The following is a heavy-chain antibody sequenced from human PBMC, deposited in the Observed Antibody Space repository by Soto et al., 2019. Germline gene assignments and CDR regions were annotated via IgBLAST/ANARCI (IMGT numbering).Heavy chain of an antibody. CDR2: ISGGGAST. Sequence: GGSLRLSCVASGFTFSTYGMNWVRQAPGRGLEWVSAISGGGASTYYADSVRGRFTISRDNSKNTLYLQMNSLRSEDTAVYYCAKRRRVEVSAGSVPAYYFDYWGQGTQVTVSS. V-gene: IGHV3-23*01. CDR1: GFTFSTYG. J-gene: IGHJ4*02. CDR3: AKRRRVEVSAGSVPAYYFDY. D-gene: IGHD2-2*01.